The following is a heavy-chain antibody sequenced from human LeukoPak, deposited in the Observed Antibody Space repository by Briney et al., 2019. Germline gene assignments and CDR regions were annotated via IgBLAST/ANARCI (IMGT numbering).Heavy chain of an antibody. J-gene: IGHJ2*01. CDR3: ATRAVDCSSTSCYTVNYWYFDL. V-gene: IGHV1-24*01. CDR1: GYTLTELS. CDR2: FDPEDGET. Sequence: ASVKVSCKVSGYTLTELSMHWVRQAPGKGLEWMGGFDPEDGETIYAQKFQGRVTMTEDTSTDTAYMELSSLRSEDTAVYYCATRAVDCSSTSCYTVNYWYFDLWGRGTLVTVSS. D-gene: IGHD2-2*02.